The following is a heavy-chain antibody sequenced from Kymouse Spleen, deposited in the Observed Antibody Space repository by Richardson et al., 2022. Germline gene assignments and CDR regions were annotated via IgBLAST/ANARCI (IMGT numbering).Heavy chain of an antibody. CDR3: AREMYSGSYYRGIDYYYYYGMDV. Sequence: QVQLQQSGPGLVKPSQTLSLTCAISGDSVSSNSAAWNWIRQSPSRGLEWLGRTYYRSKWYNDYAVSVKSRITINPDTSKNQFSLQLNSVTPEDTAVYYCAREMYSGSYYRGIDYYYYYGMDVWGQGTTVTVSS. CDR1: GDSVSSNSAA. D-gene: IGHD1-26*01. CDR2: TYYRSKWYN. V-gene: IGHV6-1*01. J-gene: IGHJ6*02.